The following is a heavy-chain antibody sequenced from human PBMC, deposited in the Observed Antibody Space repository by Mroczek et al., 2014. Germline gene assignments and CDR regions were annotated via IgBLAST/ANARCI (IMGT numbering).Heavy chain of an antibody. D-gene: IGHD3-3*01. J-gene: IGHJ3*02. CDR1: GGSISSGSYY. V-gene: IGHV4-61*02. CDR3: ARDLTARITIFGVANDAFDI. CDR2: IYTSGST. Sequence: QVQLQQWGPGLVKPSQTLSLTCTVSGGSISSGSYYWSWIRQPAGKGLEWIGRIYTSGSTNYNPSLKSRVTISVDTSKNQFSLKLSSVTAADTAVYYCARDLTARITIFGVANDAFDIWGQGTMVTVSS.